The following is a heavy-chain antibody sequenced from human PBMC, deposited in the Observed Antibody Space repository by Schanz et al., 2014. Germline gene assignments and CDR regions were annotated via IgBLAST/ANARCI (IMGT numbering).Heavy chain of an antibody. J-gene: IGHJ4*02. D-gene: IGHD3-10*01. Sequence: EVQLVESGGGLVQPGGSLRLSCAASGFTFSSYAMTWVRQAPGMGLEWVSAISGRDGSTYYADSVKGRFTISRDNSKNTLYLQMNSLRADDTAMYYCARWFLIRGVILDSWGQGTLVTVSS. V-gene: IGHV3-23*04. CDR2: ISGRDGST. CDR1: GFTFSSYA. CDR3: ARWFLIRGVILDS.